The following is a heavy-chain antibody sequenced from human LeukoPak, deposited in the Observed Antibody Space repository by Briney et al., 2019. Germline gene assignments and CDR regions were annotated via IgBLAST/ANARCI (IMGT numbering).Heavy chain of an antibody. CDR2: VYHVGTT. V-gene: IGHV4-38-2*02. CDR1: GYSISSGYF. D-gene: IGHD6-13*01. Sequence: SETLSLTCTVSGYSISSGYFWGWIRQPPGKGLEWIGVYHVGTTDYDPSLKSRVTISVDRSKNQMSLKLSSVTAADTAVYYCARCLGFLIGSSWYPDAFDIWGQGTMVTVSS. CDR3: ARCLGFLIGSSWYPDAFDI. J-gene: IGHJ3*02.